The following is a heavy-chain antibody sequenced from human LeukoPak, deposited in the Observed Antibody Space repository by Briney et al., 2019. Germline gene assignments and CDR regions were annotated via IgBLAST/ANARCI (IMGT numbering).Heavy chain of an antibody. CDR1: GGSFSGYY. CDR2: INHSGST. CDR3: ARGNSYGVDY. V-gene: IGHV4-34*01. J-gene: IGHJ4*02. Sequence: SETLSLTCAVYGGSFSGYYWSWIRQPPGKGLEWIGEINHSGSTNHNPSLKSRVTISVDTSKNQFSLKLSSVTAADTAVYYCARGNSYGVDYWGQGTLVTVSS. D-gene: IGHD5-18*01.